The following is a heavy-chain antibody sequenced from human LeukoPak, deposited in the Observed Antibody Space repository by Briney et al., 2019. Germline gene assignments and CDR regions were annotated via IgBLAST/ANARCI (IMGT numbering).Heavy chain of an antibody. CDR2: ISYDGSNK. CDR3: ARGSYGY. CDR1: GLTFSSYA. J-gene: IGHJ4*02. D-gene: IGHD3-16*01. Sequence: GRSLRLSCAASGLTFSSYAMHWVRQAPGKGLEWVAVISYDGSNKYYADSVKGRFTISRDNSKNTLYLQMNSLRAEDTAVYYCARGSYGYWGQGTLVTVSS. V-gene: IGHV3-30*04.